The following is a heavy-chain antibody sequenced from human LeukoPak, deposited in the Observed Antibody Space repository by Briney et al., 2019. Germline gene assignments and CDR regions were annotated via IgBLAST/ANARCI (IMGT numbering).Heavy chain of an antibody. D-gene: IGHD4-23*01. CDR1: GYTFTSNY. CDR3: ARPTLVQYGGFDY. V-gene: IGHV1-46*01. J-gene: IGHJ4*02. Sequence: GASVKVSCKASGYTFTSNYIHWVRQAPGQGLEWMGIINPSGGSTSYAQKFQGRVTMTRDTSTSTVYMELSSLRSEDTAVYYCARPTLVQYGGFDYWGQGTLVTVSS. CDR2: INPSGGST.